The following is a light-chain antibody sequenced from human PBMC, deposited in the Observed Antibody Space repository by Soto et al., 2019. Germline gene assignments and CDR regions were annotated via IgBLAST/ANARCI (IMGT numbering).Light chain of an antibody. CDR3: QQYNNWPPGVT. CDR1: QSVSSN. Sequence: EIVMTQSPATLSVSPGERATLSCRASQSVSSNLAWYQQKPGQAPRLLIYGASTRATGIPARFSGSGSGTEFTLTISSLQSEDFAVYYCQQYNNWPPGVTFGVGTKVEIK. V-gene: IGKV3-15*01. J-gene: IGKJ4*01. CDR2: GAS.